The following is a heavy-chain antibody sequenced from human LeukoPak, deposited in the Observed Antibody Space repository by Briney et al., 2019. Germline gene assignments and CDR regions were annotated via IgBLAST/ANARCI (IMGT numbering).Heavy chain of an antibody. CDR3: ARENYGSGSPFDY. CDR1: GGTFISYA. CDR2: IIPIFGTA. V-gene: IGHV1-69*05. D-gene: IGHD3-10*01. J-gene: IGHJ4*02. Sequence: SVKVSCKASGGTFISYAISWVRQAPGQGLEWMGRIIPIFGTANYAQKFQGRVTITTDESTSTAYMELSSLRSEDTAVYYCARENYGSGSPFDYWGQGTLVTVSS.